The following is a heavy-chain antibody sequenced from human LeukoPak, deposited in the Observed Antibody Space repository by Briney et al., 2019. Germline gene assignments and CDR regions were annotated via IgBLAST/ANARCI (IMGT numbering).Heavy chain of an antibody. Sequence: GGSLRLPCAASGFTFTNFWMSWVRQVPGKGLERVAIIKDDGSETLYVDSVKGRFTISRDDAENSLSLQMNSLRVKDTAVYYCARVLRSYCCAFDIWGQGTMVTVSS. CDR3: ARVLRSYCCAFDI. J-gene: IGHJ3*02. CDR2: IKDDGSET. CDR1: GFTFTNFW. D-gene: IGHD3-16*02. V-gene: IGHV3-7*01.